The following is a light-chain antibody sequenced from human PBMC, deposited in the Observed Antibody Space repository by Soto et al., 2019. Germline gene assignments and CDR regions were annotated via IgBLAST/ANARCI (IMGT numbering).Light chain of an antibody. CDR1: QSISSW. CDR2: KAS. V-gene: IGKV1-5*03. Sequence: DIQMTQSPSTLSASVGDRVTITCRASQSISSWLAWYQQKPGKAPNLLIYKASSLESGVPSRFSGSGSGTEFTLTISSLQPDDFATYYCQQYNNYPLIFGPGTKVDIK. CDR3: QQYNNYPLI. J-gene: IGKJ3*01.